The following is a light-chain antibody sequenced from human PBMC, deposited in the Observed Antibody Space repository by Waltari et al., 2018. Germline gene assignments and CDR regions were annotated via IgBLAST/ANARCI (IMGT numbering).Light chain of an antibody. J-gene: IGKJ2*01. CDR1: PSVKSN. CDR2: GAS. Sequence: EIVMTQSPATLSVSPGERATLSCRASPSVKSNLVWYQQKPGQAPRLLIYGASTRVTGIPARFSGSGSGTEFTLTISSLQSEDSAVYFCQQYNIRPPDTFGQGTKLEIK. V-gene: IGKV3-15*01. CDR3: QQYNIRPPDT.